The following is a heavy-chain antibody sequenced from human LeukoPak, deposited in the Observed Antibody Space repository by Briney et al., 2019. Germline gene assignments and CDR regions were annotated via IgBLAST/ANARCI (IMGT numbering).Heavy chain of an antibody. Sequence: GGSLRLSCAASGFTFSGYGMHWVRQAPGRGLEWVALIWYDGSNKYYADSVKGRFTISRDNSKNTLYLQMNSLRAEDTAVYCCARERYCSSPSCYGWFDPWGQGTLVTVSS. J-gene: IGHJ5*02. D-gene: IGHD2-2*01. CDR1: GFTFSGYG. V-gene: IGHV3-33*01. CDR2: IWYDGSNK. CDR3: ARERYCSSPSCYGWFDP.